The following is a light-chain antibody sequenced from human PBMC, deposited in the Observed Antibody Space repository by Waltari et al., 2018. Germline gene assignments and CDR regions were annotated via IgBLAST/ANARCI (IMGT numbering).Light chain of an antibody. V-gene: IGLV3-21*03. CDR2: VNL. CDR1: DIENKV. CDR3: QLWESAGGHPV. Sequence: SYVLTQPPSLSVAPGSTATFTCGGDDIENKVVNWYQKRTGQAPVFCLYVNLDRPSGIPDRFSGSNARNTATLTITSVEVGDEADYYCQLWESAGGHPVFGGGTTLTVL. J-gene: IGLJ2*01.